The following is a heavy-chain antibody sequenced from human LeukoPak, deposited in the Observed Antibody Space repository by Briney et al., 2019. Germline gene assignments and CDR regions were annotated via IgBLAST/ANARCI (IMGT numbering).Heavy chain of an antibody. D-gene: IGHD5-12*01. J-gene: IGHJ4*02. V-gene: IGHV3-48*02. CDR1: GFTFSRYS. CDR3: ARDNWLDY. CDR2: ISTSSDTV. Sequence: GGSLRFSCAASGFTFSRYSMDWVRQAPGKGLEWVSHISTSSDTVYYADSVRGRFTVSRDNAKNALHLQMNSLRDEYTAVYYCARDNWLDYWGQGTLVTVSS.